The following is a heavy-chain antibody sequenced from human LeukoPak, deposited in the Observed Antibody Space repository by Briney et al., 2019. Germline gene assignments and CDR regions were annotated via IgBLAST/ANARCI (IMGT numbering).Heavy chain of an antibody. J-gene: IGHJ4*02. CDR3: ARDKIVGATNFDF. CDR2: MKQDGSEK. D-gene: IGHD1-26*01. V-gene: IGHV3-7*01. Sequence: GGSLRPSCAASGFTFSDYWMSWVRQVPGKGLEWVANMKQDGSEKYYVDSVKGRFTISRDNAKNSLYLQMNSLRAEDTAVYYCARDKIVGATNFDFWGQGTLVTVSS. CDR1: GFTFSDYW.